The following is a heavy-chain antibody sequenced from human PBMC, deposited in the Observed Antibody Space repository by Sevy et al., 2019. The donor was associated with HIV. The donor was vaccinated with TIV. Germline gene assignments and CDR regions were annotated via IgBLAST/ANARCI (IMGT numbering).Heavy chain of an antibody. D-gene: IGHD3-22*01. J-gene: IGHJ4*02. V-gene: IGHV3-33*01. CDR1: GFTFSAYA. CDR3: ARGGYDYDNAAYYAFDS. Sequence: GGSLRLSCTTSGFTFSAYAMHWVRQAPDKGLEWVAIIWSDGAYQYHGDSVKGRFTISRDNSKNTLYLQMNSLRVEDTAVYYCARGGYDYDNAAYYAFDSWGQGTLVTVSS. CDR2: IWSDGAYQ.